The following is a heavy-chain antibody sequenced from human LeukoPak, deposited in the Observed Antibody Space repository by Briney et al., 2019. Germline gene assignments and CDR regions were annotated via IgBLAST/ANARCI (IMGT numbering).Heavy chain of an antibody. CDR2: TSGSGGST. V-gene: IGHV3-23*01. D-gene: IGHD2-15*01. J-gene: IGHJ3*02. CDR3: AKETVVVVATTPDAFDI. Sequence: GGSLRLSCAASGFTFSSYAMSWVRQAPGKGLEWVSGTSGSGGSTHYADSVKDRFTISRDNSKNTLYLQMNSLRAEDTAVYYCAKETVVVVATTPDAFDIWGQGTMVTVSS. CDR1: GFTFSSYA.